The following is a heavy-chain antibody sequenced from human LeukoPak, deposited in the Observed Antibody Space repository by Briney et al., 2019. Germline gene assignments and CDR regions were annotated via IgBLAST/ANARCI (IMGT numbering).Heavy chain of an antibody. Sequence: SQTLSLTCAVSGGSISSCDYYWSWIRQPPGKGLEWIGYIYYSGSTYYNPSLKSRVTISVDTSKNQFSLKLSSVPAADTAVYYCAREGPSRLGAFDVWGEGTMVTVSS. CDR1: GGSISSCDYY. D-gene: IGHD5/OR15-5a*01. CDR3: AREGPSRLGAFDV. J-gene: IGHJ3*01. V-gene: IGHV4-30-4*01. CDR2: IYYSGST.